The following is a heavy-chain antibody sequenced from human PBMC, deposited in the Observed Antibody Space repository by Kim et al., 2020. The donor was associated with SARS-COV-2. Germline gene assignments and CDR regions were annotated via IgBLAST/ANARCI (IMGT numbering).Heavy chain of an antibody. CDR1: GGSISSGGYY. CDR2: IYYSGST. J-gene: IGHJ6*02. Sequence: SETLSLTCTVSGGSISSGGYYWSWIRQHPGKGLEWIGYIYYSGSTYYNPSLKSRVTISVDTSKNQFSLKLNSVTAADTAVYYCARDRYGDYGLSSYYYGMDVWGQGTTVTVSS. D-gene: IGHD4-17*01. V-gene: IGHV4-31*03. CDR3: ARDRYGDYGLSSYYYGMDV.